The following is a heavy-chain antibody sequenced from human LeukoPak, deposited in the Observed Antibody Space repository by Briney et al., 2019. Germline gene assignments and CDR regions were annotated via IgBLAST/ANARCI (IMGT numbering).Heavy chain of an antibody. V-gene: IGHV3-23*01. CDR3: AKSSYYDSSGYYSPDDY. J-gene: IGHJ4*02. CDR2: ISGSGGST. Sequence: GGSLRLSRAASGFTFSSYAMSWVRQAPGKGLEWVSAISGSGGSTYYADSVKGRFTISRDNSKNTLYLQMNSLRAEDTAVYYCAKSSYYDSSGYYSPDDYWGQGTLVTVSS. CDR1: GFTFSSYA. D-gene: IGHD3-22*01.